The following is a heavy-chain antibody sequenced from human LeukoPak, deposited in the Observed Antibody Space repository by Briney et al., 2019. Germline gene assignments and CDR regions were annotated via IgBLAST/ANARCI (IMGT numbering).Heavy chain of an antibody. CDR1: GYTFTGYY. V-gene: IGHV1-2*07. J-gene: IGHJ5*02. CDR2: INPNSGGT. D-gene: IGHD6-13*01. CDR3: ARSPYSSSWVYSWFDP. Sequence: AAVKVSCKASGYTFTGYYMHWVRQAPGQGLEWMGWINPNSGGTNYAHKFQGRVTMTRDTSISTAYMELSRLRSDDTAVYYCARSPYSSSWVYSWFDPWGQGTLVTVSS.